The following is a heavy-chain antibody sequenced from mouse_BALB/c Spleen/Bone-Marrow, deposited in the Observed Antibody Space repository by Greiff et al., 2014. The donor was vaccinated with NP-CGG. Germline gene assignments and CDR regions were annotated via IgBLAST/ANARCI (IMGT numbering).Heavy chain of an antibody. V-gene: IGHV5-17*02. CDR1: GFTFSSFG. CDR3: TRSGGNWDDFDY. Sequence: EVKLVESGGGLVQPGGSRKLSCAASGFTFSSFGMHWVRQAPEKGLEWVAYISSGSRTVFYADTVKGRFTISRDNPKNTLFLQMTSLRSEDTAMYYCTRSGGNWDDFDYWGQGTTLTVSS. J-gene: IGHJ2*01. D-gene: IGHD4-1*01. CDR2: ISSGSRTV.